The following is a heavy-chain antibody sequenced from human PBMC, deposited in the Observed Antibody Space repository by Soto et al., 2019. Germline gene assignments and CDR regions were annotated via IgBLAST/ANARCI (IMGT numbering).Heavy chain of an antibody. J-gene: IGHJ4*02. D-gene: IGHD2-8*01. V-gene: IGHV3-23*01. CDR3: AKARYCTNGVCYRAGGYYFDY. CDR1: GFTFSSYA. Sequence: GGSLRLSCAASGFTFSSYAMSWVRQAPGKGLEWVSAISGSGGSTYYADSVKGRFTISRDNSKNTLYLQMNSLRAEDTAVYYCAKARYCTNGVCYRAGGYYFDYWGQGTLVTVSS. CDR2: ISGSGGST.